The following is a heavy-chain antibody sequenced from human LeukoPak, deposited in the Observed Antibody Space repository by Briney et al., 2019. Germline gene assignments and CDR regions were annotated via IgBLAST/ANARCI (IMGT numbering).Heavy chain of an antibody. CDR3: ASMAVAGTGGFDY. Sequence: SEILSLTCAVSGGSISSSNWWSWVRQPPGKGLEWIGEIYHSGSTNYNPSLKSRVTISVDKSKNQFSLKLSSVTAADTAVYYCASMAVAGTGGFDYWGQGTLVTVSS. J-gene: IGHJ4*02. CDR1: GGSISSSNW. CDR2: IYHSGST. V-gene: IGHV4-4*02. D-gene: IGHD6-19*01.